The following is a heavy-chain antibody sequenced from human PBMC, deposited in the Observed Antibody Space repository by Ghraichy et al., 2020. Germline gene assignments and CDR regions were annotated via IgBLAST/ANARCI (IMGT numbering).Heavy chain of an antibody. V-gene: IGHV4-34*01. J-gene: IGHJ4*02. D-gene: IGHD3-16*01. Sequence: SETLSLTCAVYGGSFSGYYWSWIRQPPGKGLEWIGEINHSGSTNYNPSLKSRVTISVDTSKNQFSLKLSSVTAADTAVYYCARFAVGVWGSYWRNIDYWGQGTLVTVSS. CDR3: ARFAVGVWGSYWRNIDY. CDR2: INHSGST. CDR1: GGSFSGYY.